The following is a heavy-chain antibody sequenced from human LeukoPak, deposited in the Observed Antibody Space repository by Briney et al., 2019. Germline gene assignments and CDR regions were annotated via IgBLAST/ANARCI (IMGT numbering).Heavy chain of an antibody. CDR1: GFTFSSYS. V-gene: IGHV3-48*04. CDR2: ISSSSSTI. CDR3: ARAFGGYDSQHFYYYMDV. D-gene: IGHD5-12*01. Sequence: PGSSLRLSCAASGFTFSSYSMNWVRQAPGKGLEWVSYISSSSSTIYYAASVKGRFTISRDSAKNSLFLQMDSLRAEDTAVYYCARAFGGYDSQHFYYYMDVWGKGTTVTVSS. J-gene: IGHJ6*03.